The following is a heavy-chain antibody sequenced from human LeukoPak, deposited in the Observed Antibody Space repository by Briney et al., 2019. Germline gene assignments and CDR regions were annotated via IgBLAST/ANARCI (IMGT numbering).Heavy chain of an antibody. CDR3: ARRGSSRLYYMDV. Sequence: GESLKIPCKGSGYSFTNYWIGWVRQMPGKGLEWMGVVYPGDSDTRYSPSFQGQVTISADKSISTAYLQWSSLKASDTAMYYCARRGSSRLYYMDVWGKGTTVTVSS. J-gene: IGHJ6*03. D-gene: IGHD6-6*01. V-gene: IGHV5-51*01. CDR2: VYPGDSDT. CDR1: GYSFTNYW.